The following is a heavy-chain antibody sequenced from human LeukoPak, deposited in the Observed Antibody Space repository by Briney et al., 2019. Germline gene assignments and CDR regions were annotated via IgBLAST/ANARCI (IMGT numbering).Heavy chain of an antibody. V-gene: IGHV3-48*01. D-gene: IGHD3-3*01. CDR2: ISSNSGVQ. J-gene: IGHJ4*02. CDR3: ARACDFWSVPGGF. Sequence: GGSLRLSCAASGFTFKSFSMTWVRQAPGKGLEWVADISSNSGVQSYADSVKGRFTISRDNIKNSLFLQLNSLRVEDTAIYYCARACDFWSVPGGFWGQGTLVTVSS. CDR1: GFTFKSFS.